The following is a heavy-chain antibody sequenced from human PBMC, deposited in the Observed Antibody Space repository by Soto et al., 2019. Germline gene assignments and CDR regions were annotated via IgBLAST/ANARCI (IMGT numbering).Heavy chain of an antibody. Sequence: SETLSLTCTVSGGSISSYYWSWIRQPPGKGLEWIGYIYYSGSTNYNPSLKSRVTISVDTSKNQFSLKLSSVTAADTAVYYCARDALGGLGDYNWFDPWGQGTLVTVSS. CDR1: GGSISSYY. D-gene: IGHD3-16*01. CDR3: ARDALGGLGDYNWFDP. V-gene: IGHV4-59*01. J-gene: IGHJ5*02. CDR2: IYYSGST.